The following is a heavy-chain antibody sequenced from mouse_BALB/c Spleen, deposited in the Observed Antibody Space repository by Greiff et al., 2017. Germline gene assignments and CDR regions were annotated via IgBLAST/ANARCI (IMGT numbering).Heavy chain of an antibody. J-gene: IGHJ4*01. CDR1: GYSFTSYW. Sequence: QVQLQQSGPQLVRPGASVKISCKASGYSFTSYWMHWVKQRPGQGLEWIGMIDPSDSETRLNQKFKDKATLTVDKSSSTAYMQLSSPTSEDSAVYYCARGGSYYGNLYAMDYWGQGTSVTVSS. V-gene: IGHV1S127*01. CDR3: ARGGSYYGNLYAMDY. CDR2: IDPSDSET. D-gene: IGHD2-10*01.